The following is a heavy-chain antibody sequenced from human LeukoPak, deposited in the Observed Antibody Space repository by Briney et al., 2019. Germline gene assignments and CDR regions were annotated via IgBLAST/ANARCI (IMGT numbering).Heavy chain of an antibody. CDR1: GFTFSSYA. J-gene: IGHJ4*02. Sequence: GGSLRLSCATSGFTFSSYAMSWVRQAPGKGLEWVSGIGASGGSTYYADSVKGRFTISRDNSKNTLYLQMNSLRTEDTAVYYCAKEYYDFWSGYYYFDYWGQGTLVTVSS. CDR2: IGASGGST. D-gene: IGHD3-3*01. V-gene: IGHV3-23*01. CDR3: AKEYYDFWSGYYYFDY.